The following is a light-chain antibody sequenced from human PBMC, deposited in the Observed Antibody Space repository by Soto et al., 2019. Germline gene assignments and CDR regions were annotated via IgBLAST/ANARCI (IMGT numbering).Light chain of an antibody. CDR1: QSVTNY. CDR2: DAS. Sequence: EIFLTQSPDTLSLSPGERATLTCRASQSVTNYIAWYHQRPGQPPRLLIYDASNSATGVPARLSDTRSETDFTHTSSDVERAGSGLYYCQPRLNWPPGFRQGTKVEIK. J-gene: IGKJ1*01. CDR3: QPRLNWPPG. V-gene: IGKV3-11*01.